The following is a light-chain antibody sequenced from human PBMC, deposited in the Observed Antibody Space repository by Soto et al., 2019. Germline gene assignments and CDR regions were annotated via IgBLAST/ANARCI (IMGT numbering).Light chain of an antibody. CDR3: QEFNNSPQLT. V-gene: IGKV1-39*01. CDR1: QSISSY. CDR2: AAS. Sequence: DIKMTHSPSSLSASVGDRVTITCRASQSISSYLNWYQQKPGKAPKLLIYAASSLQSGVPSRFSGSGSGTDFTLTISGLQIEDFATYYCQEFNNSPQLTFGPGTKVDIK. J-gene: IGKJ3*01.